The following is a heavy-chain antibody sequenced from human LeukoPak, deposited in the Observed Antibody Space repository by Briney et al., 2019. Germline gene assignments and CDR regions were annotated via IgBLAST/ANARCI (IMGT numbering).Heavy chain of an antibody. Sequence: PGGSLRLSCAASGFTFSSYAMHWVRQAPGKGLEWVAVISYDGSNKYYADSVKGRFTISRDNSKNTLYLQMNSLRAEDTAVYYCARDYPRRITMIVVVTGSFVHDAFDIWGQGTMVTVSP. CDR1: GFTFSSYA. CDR2: ISYDGSNK. D-gene: IGHD3-22*01. CDR3: ARDYPRRITMIVVVTGSFVHDAFDI. J-gene: IGHJ3*02. V-gene: IGHV3-30-3*01.